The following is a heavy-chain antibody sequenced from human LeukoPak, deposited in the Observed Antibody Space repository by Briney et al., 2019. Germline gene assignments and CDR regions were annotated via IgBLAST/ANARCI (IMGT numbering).Heavy chain of an antibody. D-gene: IGHD3-22*01. CDR3: ARGPPLTYDGSGYYFFDY. V-gene: IGHV4-34*01. J-gene: IGHJ4*02. CDR2: INHSGST. CDR1: GGSFSGYY. Sequence: SSETLSLTCAVYGGSFSGYYWTWIRQPPGKGLEWIGEINHSGSTNYNPSLKSRVTISVDTSKNHFYLKLSSVTAADTAVYYCARGPPLTYDGSGYYFFDYWGQGTLVTVSS.